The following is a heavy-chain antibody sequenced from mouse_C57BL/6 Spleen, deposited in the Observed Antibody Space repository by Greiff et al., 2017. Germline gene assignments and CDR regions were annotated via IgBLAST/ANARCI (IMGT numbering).Heavy chain of an antibody. CDR1: GFSLTSYG. CDR2: IWSGGST. D-gene: IGHD2-2*01. J-gene: IGHJ4*01. CDR3: ASLVPFYYGYDEDAMDY. V-gene: IGHV2-2*01. Sequence: VKLVESGPGLVQPSQSLSITCTVSGFSLTSYGVHWVRQSPGTGLEWLGVIWSGGSTDYNAAFISRLSISKDNSKSQVFFKMNSLQADDTAIYYCASLVPFYYGYDEDAMDYWGQGTSVTVSS.